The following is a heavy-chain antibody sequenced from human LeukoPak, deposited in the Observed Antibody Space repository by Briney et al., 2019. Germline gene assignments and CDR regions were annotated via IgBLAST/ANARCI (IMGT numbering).Heavy chain of an antibody. J-gene: IGHJ4*02. Sequence: ASVKVSCKASGYTFTGSYIHWVRQAPGQGLEWMGWINPTSGGTNYAQKFQGRVTMTRDTSISTAYMELSWLTSDDTAMYYCARDSSGSYRPFDYWGQGTLVTVSS. CDR3: ARDSSGSYRPFDY. CDR2: INPTSGGT. CDR1: GYTFTGSY. D-gene: IGHD1-26*01. V-gene: IGHV1-2*02.